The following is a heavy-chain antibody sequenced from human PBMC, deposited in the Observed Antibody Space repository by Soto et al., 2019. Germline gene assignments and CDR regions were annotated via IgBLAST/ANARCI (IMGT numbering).Heavy chain of an antibody. CDR3: ASPTYYDFWSGPPAPAV. Sequence: GGSLRLSCAASGFTFSSYAMSWVRQAPGKGLEWVSAISGSGGSTYYADSVKGRFTISRDNSKNTLYLQMNSLRAEDTAVYYCASPTYYDFWSGPPAPAVWGKGTTVTVSS. J-gene: IGHJ6*04. D-gene: IGHD3-3*01. CDR1: GFTFSSYA. CDR2: ISGSGGST. V-gene: IGHV3-23*01.